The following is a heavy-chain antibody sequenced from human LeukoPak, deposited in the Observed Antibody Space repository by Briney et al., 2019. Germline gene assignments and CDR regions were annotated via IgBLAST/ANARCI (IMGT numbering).Heavy chain of an antibody. CDR3: ARGRRYSSGWPHFDY. CDR2: IYYSGST. V-gene: IGHV4-59*01. Sequence: PSETLSLTCTVSGGSLSSYYWSWVRQPPGKGLEWIGHIYYSGSTNYNPSLKSRVTISVDTSKNQFSLKLSSVTAADTAVYYCARGRRYSSGWPHFDYWGQGTLVTVSS. D-gene: IGHD6-19*01. J-gene: IGHJ4*02. CDR1: GGSLSSYY.